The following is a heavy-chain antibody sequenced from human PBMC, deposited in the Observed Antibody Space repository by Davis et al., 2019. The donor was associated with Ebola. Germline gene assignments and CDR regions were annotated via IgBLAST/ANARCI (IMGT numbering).Heavy chain of an antibody. V-gene: IGHV3-66*01. CDR2: IYSGGST. CDR1: GFTVSRNY. J-gene: IGHJ3*02. D-gene: IGHD3-3*01. CDR3: ASESGYWGAFDI. Sequence: GESLKISCAASGFTVSRNYMSWVRQAPGKGLEWVSVIYSGGSTYYADSVKGRFTISRDNSKNTLYLQMNSLRAEDTAVYYCASESGYWGAFDIWGQGTMVTVSS.